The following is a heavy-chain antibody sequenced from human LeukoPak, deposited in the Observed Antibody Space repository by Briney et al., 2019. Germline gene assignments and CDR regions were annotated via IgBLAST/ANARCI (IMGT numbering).Heavy chain of an antibody. J-gene: IGHJ4*02. Sequence: GGSLRLSCAASGLSFSSFGMHWVRQAPGKGLEWVAFIQYDGSNKFYADSVKGRFTVSRDNSKNSLYLQMSSLTAADTAVYYCAKDRSIGTYYTFDHWGQGTLVTVSS. CDR2: IQYDGSNK. CDR3: AKDRSIGTYYTFDH. V-gene: IGHV3-30*02. CDR1: GLSFSSFG. D-gene: IGHD1-26*01.